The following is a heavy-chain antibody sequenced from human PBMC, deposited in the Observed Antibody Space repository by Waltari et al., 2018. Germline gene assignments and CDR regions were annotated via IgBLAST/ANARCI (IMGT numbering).Heavy chain of an antibody. Sequence: EVQLVESGGVVVQPGGSLRLSCAASGFTFDDYAMHWVRQAPGKGLEWDSLICWDGGRSYYAESGKGRFTISRDNSKNDLYLQMNRLRAEDTALDCCAKAAAPLVGTRGYFDYWGQGTLVTVSS. D-gene: IGHD1-26*01. V-gene: IGHV3-43D*04. CDR1: GFTFDDYA. CDR3: AKAAAPLVGTRGYFDY. J-gene: IGHJ4*02. CDR2: ICWDGGRS.